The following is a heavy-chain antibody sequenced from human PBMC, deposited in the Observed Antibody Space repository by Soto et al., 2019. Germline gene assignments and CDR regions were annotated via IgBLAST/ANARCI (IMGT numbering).Heavy chain of an antibody. V-gene: IGHV1-8*01. D-gene: IGHD3-3*01. Sequence: QVQLVQSGAEVKKPGASVKVSCKASGYTFTSYDINWVRQATGQGLEWMGWMNPNSGNTGYAQKFQGRVTMTRNTXIXTXXMELSSLRSEDTAVYYCARGVDFWSGYGWRGGMDVWGQGTTVTVSS. J-gene: IGHJ6*02. CDR3: ARGVDFWSGYGWRGGMDV. CDR1: GYTFTSYD. CDR2: MNPNSGNT.